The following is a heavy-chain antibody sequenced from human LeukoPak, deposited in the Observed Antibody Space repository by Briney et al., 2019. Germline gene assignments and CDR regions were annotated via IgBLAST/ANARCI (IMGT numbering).Heavy chain of an antibody. D-gene: IGHD4-17*01. V-gene: IGHV3-23*01. Sequence: GGSLRLSCAASGFTFTSYAMSWVRQAPGKGLEWVSSILNHGGRTYYTDSVKGRFTISRDNSKNTLDLQMNSLRAEDTAVYYCAKDTDDSGDYVDALDIWGQGTMVTVAS. J-gene: IGHJ3*02. CDR2: ILNHGGRT. CDR1: GFTFTSYA. CDR3: AKDTDDSGDYVDALDI.